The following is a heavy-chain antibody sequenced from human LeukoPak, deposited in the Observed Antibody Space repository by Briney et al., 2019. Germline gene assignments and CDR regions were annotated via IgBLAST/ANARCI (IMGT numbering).Heavy chain of an antibody. J-gene: IGHJ4*02. Sequence: PGRSLRLSCAASGFTFDDYAMHWVRQAPGKGLEWVSGISWNSGSIGYADSVKGRFTISRDNAKNSLYLQMNSLRAEDTALYYCAKGYSGSRGYYFDYWGQGTLVTVSS. CDR1: GFTFDDYA. V-gene: IGHV3-9*01. CDR2: ISWNSGSI. D-gene: IGHD6-13*01. CDR3: AKGYSGSRGYYFDY.